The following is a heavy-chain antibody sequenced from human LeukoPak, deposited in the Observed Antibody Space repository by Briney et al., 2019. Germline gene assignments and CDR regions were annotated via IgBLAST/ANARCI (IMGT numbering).Heavy chain of an antibody. Sequence: ASVKVSCKASGYTFTSYGISWVRQAPGQGLEWMGWISAYKGNTNYAQKLQGRVTMTTDTSTSTAYMELRSLRSDDTAAYYCARDGGDDFWSGYRGYYYYMDVWGKGTTVTVSS. D-gene: IGHD3-3*01. CDR2: ISAYKGNT. V-gene: IGHV1-18*01. J-gene: IGHJ6*03. CDR1: GYTFTSYG. CDR3: ARDGGDDFWSGYRGYYYYMDV.